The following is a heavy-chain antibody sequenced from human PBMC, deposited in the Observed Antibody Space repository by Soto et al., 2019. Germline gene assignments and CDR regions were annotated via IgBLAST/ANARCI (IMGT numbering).Heavy chain of an antibody. J-gene: IGHJ3*01. CDR1: GYTFTNYY. Sequence: ASVKVSCKASGYTFTNYYMHWLRQTPGQGLEWIGKVNPSGGVTDYAQKFQGRLTMTSDTSTTTVYLQLSSLKSEDTALYYCAKPRIPSTVNTAFLAFDLWGQGTMVTVSS. D-gene: IGHD3-22*01. V-gene: IGHV1-46*01. CDR3: AKPRIPSTVNTAFLAFDL. CDR2: VNPSGGVT.